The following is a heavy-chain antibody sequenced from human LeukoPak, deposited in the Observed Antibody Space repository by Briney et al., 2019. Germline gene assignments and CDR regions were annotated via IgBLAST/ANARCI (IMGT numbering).Heavy chain of an antibody. Sequence: SETLSLTCSVSGGSVSNYYWSWIRQPPGKGLEWVAYVYYTGSTNYNPSLKSRVTMFEDKSKNQFSLGLYTVTVADTAVYYCARHFAYSSSSYFDYWGQGSLVTVSS. CDR3: ARHFAYSSSSYFDY. CDR2: VYYTGST. CDR1: GGSVSNYY. V-gene: IGHV4-59*08. J-gene: IGHJ4*02. D-gene: IGHD6-6*01.